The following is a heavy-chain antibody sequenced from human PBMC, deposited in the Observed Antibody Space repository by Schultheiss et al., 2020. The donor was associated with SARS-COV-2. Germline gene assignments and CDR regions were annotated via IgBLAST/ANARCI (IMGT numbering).Heavy chain of an antibody. J-gene: IGHJ6*02. CDR2: INSDGSST. D-gene: IGHD3-16*01. Sequence: GGSLRLSCAASGFTFSSYWMHWVRQAPGKGLVWVSRINSDGSSTSYADSVKGRFTISRDNAQNSLYLQMNSLRAEDTAVYYCARDDGGDDYYYGMDVWGQGTAVTVSS. CDR3: ARDDGGDDYYYGMDV. CDR1: GFTFSSYW. V-gene: IGHV3-74*01.